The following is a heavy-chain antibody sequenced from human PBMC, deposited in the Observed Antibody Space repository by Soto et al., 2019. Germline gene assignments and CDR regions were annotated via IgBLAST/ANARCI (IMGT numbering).Heavy chain of an antibody. D-gene: IGHD4-4*01. CDR1: GGSISSGGYY. Sequence: QVQLQESGPGLVKPSQTLSLTCTVSGGSISSGGYYWSWIRQHPGKGLEWIGYIYYSGSTYYNPSLQSRVTIPVDTSKNQFSLKLSSVTAADTAVYYCARDPHLYSNYAGGYYYYGMDVWGQGTTVTVSS. J-gene: IGHJ6*02. V-gene: IGHV4-31*03. CDR3: ARDPHLYSNYAGGYYYYGMDV. CDR2: IYYSGST.